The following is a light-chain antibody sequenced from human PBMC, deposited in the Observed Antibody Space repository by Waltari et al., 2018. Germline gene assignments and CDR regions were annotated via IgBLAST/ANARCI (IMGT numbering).Light chain of an antibody. CDR1: SRDVGDSKR. CDR3: SSYAGSSKGV. J-gene: IGLJ2*01. CDR2: AVS. V-gene: IGLV2-23*02. Sequence: QSALTQPASVSGSPGQSITISCTGPSRDVGDSKRVSWYQQYPGQAPKLMSYAVSKRPSGVYDRFSGSKSGDMASLTISGLQPEDEAEYFCSSYAGSSKGVFGGGTKVTVL.